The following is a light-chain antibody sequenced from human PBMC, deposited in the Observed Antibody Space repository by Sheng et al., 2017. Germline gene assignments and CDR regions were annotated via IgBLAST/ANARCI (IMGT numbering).Light chain of an antibody. CDR2: QDT. Sequence: SYELTQPPSVSVSPGQTVSITCSGDKLGNKYVSWYHQKPGQSPVLVIYQDTKRPSGIPERMSGSNSGNTATLTISGTQAMDEADYYCQTWDSSTAIFGGGTRLTVL. V-gene: IGLV3-1*01. CDR3: QTWDSSTAI. J-gene: IGLJ2*01. CDR1: KLGNKY.